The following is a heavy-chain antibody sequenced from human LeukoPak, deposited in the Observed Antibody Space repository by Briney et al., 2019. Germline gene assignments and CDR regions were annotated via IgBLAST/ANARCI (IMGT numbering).Heavy chain of an antibody. V-gene: IGHV3-30*18. D-gene: IGHD6-13*01. J-gene: IGHJ1*01. Sequence: GGSLRLSCAASGFTFSSYGMHWVRQAPGKGLEWVAVISYDGSNKYYADSVKGRFTISRDNSKNTLYLQMNSLRAEDTAVYYCAKEEFFMGIAAAGTHFQHWGQGTLVTVSS. CDR2: ISYDGSNK. CDR1: GFTFSSYG. CDR3: AKEEFFMGIAAAGTHFQH.